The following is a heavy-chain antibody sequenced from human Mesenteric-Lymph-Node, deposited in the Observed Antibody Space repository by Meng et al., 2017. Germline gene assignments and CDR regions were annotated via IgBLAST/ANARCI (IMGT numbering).Heavy chain of an antibody. CDR1: GFTVSSNY. V-gene: IGHV3-53*01. CDR2: IYSDGST. J-gene: IGHJ4*02. Sequence: GGSLRLSCAASGFTVSSNYMSWVRQAPGKGLEWVSVIYSDGSTYYADSVKGRFTISRDNSRNTLYLQMNSLRADDTAVYYCVREQYESRGHWGQGTLVTVSS. CDR3: VREQYESRGH. D-gene: IGHD3-22*01.